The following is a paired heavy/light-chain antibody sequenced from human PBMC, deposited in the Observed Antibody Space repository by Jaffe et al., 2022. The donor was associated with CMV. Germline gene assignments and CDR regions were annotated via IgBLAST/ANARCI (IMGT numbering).Heavy chain of an antibody. V-gene: IGHV3-23*01. Sequence: EVQLLESGGGVAQPGGSLRLSCAASGFSFSSFIMTWVRQAPGMGLEWVSGIRSDGGDTYYADSVKGRFTISRDNSKNTLYLQLNSLRDDDTAIYYCAKGTGEGAYLRHYYFDSWGQGALVTVSS. CDR2: IRSDGGDT. CDR1: GFSFSSFI. D-gene: IGHD4-17*01. J-gene: IGHJ4*02. CDR3: AKGTGEGAYLRHYYFDS.
Light chain of an antibody. CDR1: QSISIF. Sequence: EIVMTQSPGTLSMSPGERATLSCRASQSISIFLAWYQQRPGQPPRLLIYDASTRATGIPARFSGSGSGTEFTLTINSLQSEDFALYYCHQYNNWPLTFGGGTKVEIK. CDR2: DAS. J-gene: IGKJ4*01. CDR3: HQYNNWPLT. V-gene: IGKV3-15*01.